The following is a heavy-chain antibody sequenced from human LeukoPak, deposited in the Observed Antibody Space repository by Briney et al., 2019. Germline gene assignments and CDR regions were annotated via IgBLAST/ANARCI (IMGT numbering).Heavy chain of an antibody. CDR2: INTDGSIT. J-gene: IGHJ4*02. V-gene: IGHV3-74*01. Sequence: GSLRLSCAASGFTVSSNYMSWVRQAPGKGLVWVSRINTDGSITSYADSVKGRFTISRDNAKNTLYVQMNSLRAEDTAVYYCARVVPYYYDSSAPEYWGQGTLVTVSS. CDR3: ARVVPYYYDSSAPEY. CDR1: GFTVSSNY. D-gene: IGHD3-22*01.